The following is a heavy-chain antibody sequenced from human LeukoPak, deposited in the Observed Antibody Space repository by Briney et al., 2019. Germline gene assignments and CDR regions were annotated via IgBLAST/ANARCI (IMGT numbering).Heavy chain of an antibody. V-gene: IGHV3-30*18. J-gene: IGHJ4*02. CDR2: ISYDGNKK. D-gene: IGHD2-21*02. CDR1: GFTFSAYA. Sequence: PGGSLRLSCAASGFTFSAYAMHWVRQAPGKGLEWVAVISYDGNKKQYADYVKGRFTISRDNSKNTLYLQMNSLRAEDTAVYYCAKSAPYCGGDCYPDYWGQGTLVTVSS. CDR3: AKSAPYCGGDCYPDY.